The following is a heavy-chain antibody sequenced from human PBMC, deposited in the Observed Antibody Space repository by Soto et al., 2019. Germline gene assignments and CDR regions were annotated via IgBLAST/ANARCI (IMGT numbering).Heavy chain of an antibody. CDR1: GGTFSSYA. Sequence: GASVKVSCKASGGTFSSYAISWVRQAPGQGLEWMGGIIPIFGTANYAQKFQGRVTITADKSTSTAYMELSSLRSEDTAVYYCASPRVSDPNPLNYYYYGMDVWGQGTTVTVSS. J-gene: IGHJ6*02. CDR2: IIPIFGTA. D-gene: IGHD2-21*02. V-gene: IGHV1-69*06. CDR3: ASPRVSDPNPLNYYYYGMDV.